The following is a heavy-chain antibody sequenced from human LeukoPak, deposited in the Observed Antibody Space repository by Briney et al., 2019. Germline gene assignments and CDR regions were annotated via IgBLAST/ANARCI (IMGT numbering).Heavy chain of an antibody. D-gene: IGHD2-21*01. CDR3: AKGRIYFDY. V-gene: IGHV3-23*01. CDR2: ISNSGYST. CDR1: GFTFSSYA. J-gene: IGHJ4*02. Sequence: GGSLRLSCAASGFTFSSYAMSWVRQAPGKGLEWVSAISNSGYSTYYADSVKGRFTISRDNSKNTLYLQMNSLRAEDTALYYCAKGRIYFDYWGQGTLVTVSS.